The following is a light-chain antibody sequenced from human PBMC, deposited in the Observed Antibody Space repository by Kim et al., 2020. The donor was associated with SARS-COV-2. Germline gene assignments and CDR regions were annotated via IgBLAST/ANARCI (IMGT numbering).Light chain of an antibody. V-gene: IGLV1-44*01. CDR1: SSNIGSNS. Sequence: GQRVTISCSGSSSNIGSNSVTWYHQLPGTAPKLVIYRNNQRPSGVPDRFSGPKSGTSASLAISGLQSEDEADYYCAAWDDSLNGWVFGGGTKVTVL. J-gene: IGLJ3*02. CDR2: RNN. CDR3: AAWDDSLNGWV.